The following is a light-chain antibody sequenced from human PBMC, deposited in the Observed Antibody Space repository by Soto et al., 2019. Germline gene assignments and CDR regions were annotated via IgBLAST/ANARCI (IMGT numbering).Light chain of an antibody. CDR3: CSYAGSNTLRV. CDR2: EVS. CDR1: SSDVGSYKF. Sequence: QSALTRFVSVSGSPGQSITISCTGTSSDVGSYKFVSWYQQHPGKAPKLMIYEVSKRPSGVSNRFSGSKSGNTASLAISGLQAEDEADYYCCSYAGSNTLRVFGTGTKVTVL. J-gene: IGLJ1*01. V-gene: IGLV2-23*02.